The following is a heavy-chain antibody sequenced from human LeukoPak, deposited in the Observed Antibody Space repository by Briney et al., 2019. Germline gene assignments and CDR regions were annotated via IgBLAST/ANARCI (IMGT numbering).Heavy chain of an antibody. J-gene: IGHJ4*02. CDR1: GFTFSSYW. D-gene: IGHD2-15*01. Sequence: GGSLRLSCAASGFTFSSYWMSWVRQAPGKGLEWVANIKQDGSEKYYVDSVKGRFTISRDNAKNSLYLQMNSLRAEDTAVYYCASPYCSGGSCYSAALNYWGQGTLVTVSS. CDR2: IKQDGSEK. CDR3: ASPYCSGGSCYSAALNY. V-gene: IGHV3-7*01.